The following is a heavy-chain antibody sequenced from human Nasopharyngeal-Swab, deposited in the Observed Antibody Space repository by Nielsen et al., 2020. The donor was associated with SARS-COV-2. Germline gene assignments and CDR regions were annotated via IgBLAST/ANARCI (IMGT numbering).Heavy chain of an antibody. J-gene: IGHJ6*02. D-gene: IGHD1-1*01. CDR3: ARGLVQLERIGGSYYYYGMDV. CDR2: IIPIFGTA. V-gene: IGHV1-69*13. CDR1: GGTFISYA. Sequence: SVKVSCKASGGTFISYAISWVRQAPAQGLEWMGGIIPIFGTANSAQKFQGRVTITADESTSTAYMELSSLRSEDTAVYYCARGLVQLERIGGSYYYYGMDVWGQGTTVTVSS.